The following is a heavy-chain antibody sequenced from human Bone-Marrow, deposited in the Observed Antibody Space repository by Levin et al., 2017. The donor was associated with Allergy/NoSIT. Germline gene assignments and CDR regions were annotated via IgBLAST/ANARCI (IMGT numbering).Heavy chain of an antibody. V-gene: IGHV3-11*01. D-gene: IGHD3-22*01. J-gene: IGHJ5*02. CDR3: ARDLGSGYVSGFDP. Sequence: GESLKISCAASGFTFSDYYMSWIRQAPGKGLEWVSYISSSGSTIYYADSVKGRFTISRDNAKNSLYLQMNSLRAEDTAVYYCARDLGSGYVSGFDPWGQGTLVTVSS. CDR2: ISSSGSTI. CDR1: GFTFSDYY.